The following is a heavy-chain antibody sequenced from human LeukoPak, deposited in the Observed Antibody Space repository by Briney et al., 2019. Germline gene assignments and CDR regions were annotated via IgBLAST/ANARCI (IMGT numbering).Heavy chain of an antibody. Sequence: SETLSLTCALSGVSICGGGYSTSWIRQPPGEGLEWIGYISHSGSTYYNPSLKSRVTISVDRSKNQFSLKLSSVTAADTAVYYCARVGVTDYGDFYYYGMDVWGQGTTVTVSS. V-gene: IGHV4-30-2*01. CDR1: GVSICGGGYS. J-gene: IGHJ6*02. CDR3: ARVGVTDYGDFYYYGMDV. D-gene: IGHD4-17*01. CDR2: ISHSGST.